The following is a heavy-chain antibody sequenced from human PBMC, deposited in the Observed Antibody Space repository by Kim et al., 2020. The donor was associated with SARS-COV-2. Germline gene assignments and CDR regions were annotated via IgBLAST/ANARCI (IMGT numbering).Heavy chain of an antibody. CDR2: IIPIFGTA. V-gene: IGHV1-69*13. CDR1: GGTFSSYA. D-gene: IGHD3-10*01. Sequence: SVKVSCKASGGTFSSYAISWVRQAPGQGLEWMGGIIPIFGTANYAQKFQGRVTITADESTSTAYMELSSLRSEDTAVYYCASRGSTRYYYGSGTAKWYYGMDVWGQGTTVTVSS. CDR3: ASRGSTRYYYGSGTAKWYYGMDV. J-gene: IGHJ6*02.